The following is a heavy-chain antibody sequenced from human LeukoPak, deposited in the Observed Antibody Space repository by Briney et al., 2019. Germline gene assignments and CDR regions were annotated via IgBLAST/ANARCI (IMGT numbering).Heavy chain of an antibody. CDR3: AKEDGYCSSTSCYGWFDP. CDR2: IYSGGST. V-gene: IGHV3-53*01. D-gene: IGHD2-2*01. CDR1: GFTVSSNY. J-gene: IGHJ5*02. Sequence: PGGSLRLSCAASGFTVSSNYMSWVRQAPGKGLEWVSVIYSGGSTYYADSVKGRFTISRDNSKNTLYLQMNSLRAEDTAVYYCAKEDGYCSSTSCYGWFDPWGQGTLVTVSS.